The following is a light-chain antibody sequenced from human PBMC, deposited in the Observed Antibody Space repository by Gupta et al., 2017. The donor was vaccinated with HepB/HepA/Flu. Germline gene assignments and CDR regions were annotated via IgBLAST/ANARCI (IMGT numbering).Light chain of an antibody. Sequence: AIRMTQSPSSFSASTGDRVTITCRASQGISSYLAWYQQKPGKAPKLLIYAASTLQSGVPSRFSGSGSGTDFTLTISCLQSEDFATYYCQQDNRYPWTFGQGTKVEIK. CDR3: QQDNRYPWT. J-gene: IGKJ1*01. V-gene: IGKV1-8*01. CDR1: QGISSY. CDR2: AAS.